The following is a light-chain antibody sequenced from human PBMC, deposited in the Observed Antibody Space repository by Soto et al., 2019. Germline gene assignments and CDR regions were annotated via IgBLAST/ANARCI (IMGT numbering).Light chain of an antibody. V-gene: IGKV3-20*01. J-gene: IGKJ3*01. CDR2: GAS. CDR1: QSFSSSY. CDR3: QQYGSSPLT. Sequence: EIVLTQSPGTLSLSPGDRATLSCRASQSFSSSYLAWYQQKPGQAPRLLIYGASSRATGIPDRFSGSGSETDFTLTISRLEPEDFAVYYCQQYGSSPLTFGPGTKVDIK.